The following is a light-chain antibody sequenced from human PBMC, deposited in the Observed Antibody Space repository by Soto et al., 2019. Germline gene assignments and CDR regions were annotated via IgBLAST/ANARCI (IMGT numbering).Light chain of an antibody. Sequence: EIVLTQSPATLSLSPGERATLSCRASQYVSTYLAWYQQKPGQAPRLLIYDASNRATGIPARFSGSVSGTDLTLTISSLENEDFAVSYCQQRGALGQGTRLEIK. CDR3: QQRGA. CDR1: QYVSTY. CDR2: DAS. V-gene: IGKV3-11*01. J-gene: IGKJ5*01.